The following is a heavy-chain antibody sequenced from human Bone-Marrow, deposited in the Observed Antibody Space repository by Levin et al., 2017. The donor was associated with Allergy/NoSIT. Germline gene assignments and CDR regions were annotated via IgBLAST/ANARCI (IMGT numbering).Heavy chain of an antibody. CDR3: AKVAGYAYGYVDY. CDR1: GFTLITYA. Sequence: GGSLRLSCAASGFTLITYAMIWVRQAPGKGLEWVSGISGSGGSTYYADSLKGRFIISRDNSKKTLYLQMDSLRADDTAVYYCAKVAGYAYGYVDYWGQGTLVTVSS. V-gene: IGHV3-23*01. CDR2: ISGSGGST. D-gene: IGHD5-18*01. J-gene: IGHJ4*02.